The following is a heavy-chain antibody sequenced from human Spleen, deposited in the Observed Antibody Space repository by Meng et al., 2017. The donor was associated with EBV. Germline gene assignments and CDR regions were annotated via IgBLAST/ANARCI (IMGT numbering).Heavy chain of an antibody. CDR3: THSVSTVTHFDF. CDR2: IFWDDDE. D-gene: IGHD4-17*01. V-gene: IGHV2-5*02. J-gene: IGHJ4*02. Sequence: QVTFKGSGANLVRPPKTLPLTRSFPGFSLHSRGVAVGWVRQPPGKALEWLAMIFWDDDERYTTSLNSRLTITKATSRNRVVLTMTNMAPVDTATYFCTHSVSTVTHFDFWGQGILVTVSS. CDR1: GFSLHSRGVA.